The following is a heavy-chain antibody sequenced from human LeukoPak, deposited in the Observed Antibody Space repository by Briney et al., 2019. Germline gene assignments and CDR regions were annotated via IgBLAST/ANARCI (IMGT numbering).Heavy chain of an antibody. V-gene: IGHV4-34*01. CDR2: INHSGST. D-gene: IGHD4-23*01. Sequence: SETLSLTCAVYGGSFSGYYWSWIRQPPGKGLEWIGEINHSGSTNYNPSLKSRVTISVDTSKNQFSLKLSSVTAADTAVYYCARDPCGGNRVVYWGQGTLVTVSS. CDR3: ARDPCGGNRVVY. J-gene: IGHJ4*02. CDR1: GGSFSGYY.